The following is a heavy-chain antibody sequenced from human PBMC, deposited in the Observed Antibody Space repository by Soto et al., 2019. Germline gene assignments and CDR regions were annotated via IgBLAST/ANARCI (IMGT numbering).Heavy chain of an antibody. D-gene: IGHD3-9*01. CDR3: ARAVSKVYFEWLFRDYYYYMDV. CDR1: GDKFASNS. Sequence: GASVEVCCKASGDKFASNSISWVRQDPSQGLEWMGRIVSFAGVPIYAQMFQGRITITADSSSSTAYMELSSLRSEDTAVYYCARAVSKVYFEWLFRDYYYYMDVWGKGTTVTVSS. J-gene: IGHJ6*03. V-gene: IGHV1-69*04. CDR2: IVSFAGVP.